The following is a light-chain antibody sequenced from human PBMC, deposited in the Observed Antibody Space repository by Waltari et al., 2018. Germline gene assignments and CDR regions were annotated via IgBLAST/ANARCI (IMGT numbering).Light chain of an antibody. CDR1: HYNIGAPD. V-gene: IGLV1-47*01. CDR3: AAWDASLTVI. J-gene: IGLJ2*01. CDR2: ENS. Sequence: QSVLSQPPSASGPPGDTITISCSGRHYNIGAPDVYWFQQFPGTAPRLLIFENSERPSGVPGRFSGSKSGTSASLAISGLRSEDEADYYCAAWDASLTVIFGGGTKVTVL.